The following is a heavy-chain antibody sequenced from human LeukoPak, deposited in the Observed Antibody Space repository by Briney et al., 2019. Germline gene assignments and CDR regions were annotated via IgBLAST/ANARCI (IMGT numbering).Heavy chain of an antibody. Sequence: PSETLSLTCAVSGGSISSGGYSWSWIRQPPGKGLEWIGYIYHSGSTHYNPSLKSRVTISVDRSKNQFSLKLSSVTAADTAVYYCARARNGDYEPDAFDIWGQGTMVTVSS. CDR1: GGSISSGGYS. J-gene: IGHJ3*02. CDR2: IYHSGST. CDR3: ARARNGDYEPDAFDI. D-gene: IGHD4-17*01. V-gene: IGHV4-30-2*01.